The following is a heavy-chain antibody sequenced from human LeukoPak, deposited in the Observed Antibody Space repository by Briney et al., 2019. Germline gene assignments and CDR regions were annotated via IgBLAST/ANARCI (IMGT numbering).Heavy chain of an antibody. V-gene: IGHV3-30*02. Sequence: GGSLRLSRAASGFTFSSYGMHWVRQAPGKGLEWVAFIRYDGSNKYYADSVKGRFTISRDNSKNTLYLQMNSLRAEDTAVYYCAKRGVGYSSSWYSNDAFDIWGQGTMVTVSS. CDR1: GFTFSSYG. CDR2: IRYDGSNK. J-gene: IGHJ3*02. D-gene: IGHD6-13*01. CDR3: AKRGVGYSSSWYSNDAFDI.